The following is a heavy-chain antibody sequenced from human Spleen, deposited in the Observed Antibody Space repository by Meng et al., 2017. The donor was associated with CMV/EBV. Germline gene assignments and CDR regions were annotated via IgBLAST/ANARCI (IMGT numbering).Heavy chain of an antibody. CDR3: ASLSSFWSDFDY. V-gene: IGHV1-8*01. CDR1: GYTFTSYD. CDR2: MNPNSGNT. Sequence: CKASGYTFTSYDINWVRQATGQGLEWMGWMNPNSGNTGYAQKFQGRVTMTRNTSISTAYMELSSLRSEDTAVYYCASLSSFWSDFDYWGQGTLVTVSS. J-gene: IGHJ4*02. D-gene: IGHD3-3*01.